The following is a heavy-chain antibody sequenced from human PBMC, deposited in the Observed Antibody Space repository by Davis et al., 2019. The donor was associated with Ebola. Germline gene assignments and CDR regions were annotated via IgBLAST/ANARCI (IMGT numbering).Heavy chain of an antibody. D-gene: IGHD1-26*01. CDR1: GFTFSSYD. CDR3: TTAGGSYYPPTFDY. J-gene: IGHJ4*02. V-gene: IGHV3-15*07. CDR2: IKSKTDGGTT. Sequence: GESLKISCAASGFTFSSYDVNWVRQAPGKGLEWVGRIKSKTDGGTTDYAAPVKGRFTISRDDSKNTLYLQMNSLKTEDTAVYYCTTAGGSYYPPTFDYWGQGTLVTVSS.